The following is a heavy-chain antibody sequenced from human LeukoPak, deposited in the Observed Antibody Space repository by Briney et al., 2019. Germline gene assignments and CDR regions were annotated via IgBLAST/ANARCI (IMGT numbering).Heavy chain of an antibody. Sequence: PGGSLRLSCAASGFTVSSNYMSWVRQAPGKGLEWVSVIYSGGSTYYADSVKGRITISRDNSKNTLYLQMNSLRADDTAVYYCAREYYYDSSGYYCDGPPAAFDIWGQGTMVTVSS. CDR2: IYSGGST. J-gene: IGHJ3*02. V-gene: IGHV3-66*01. CDR1: GFTVSSNY. D-gene: IGHD3-22*01. CDR3: AREYYYDSSGYYCDGPPAAFDI.